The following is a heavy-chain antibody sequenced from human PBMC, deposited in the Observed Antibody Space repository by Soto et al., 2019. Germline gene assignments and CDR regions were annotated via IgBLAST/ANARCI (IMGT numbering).Heavy chain of an antibody. CDR2: FDPEDGET. Sequence: ASVKVSCKVSGYTLTELSMHWVRQAPGKGLEWMGGFDPEDGETIYAQKFQGRVTMTGDTSTDTAYMELSSLRSEDTAVYYCATVVSCSWYTLDYWGQGTLVTVSS. D-gene: IGHD6-13*01. CDR1: GYTLTELS. V-gene: IGHV1-24*01. CDR3: ATVVSCSWYTLDY. J-gene: IGHJ4*02.